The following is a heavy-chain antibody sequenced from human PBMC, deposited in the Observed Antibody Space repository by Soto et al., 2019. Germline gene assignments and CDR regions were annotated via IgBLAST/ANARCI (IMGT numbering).Heavy chain of an antibody. CDR1: GGSFSGYY. J-gene: IGHJ4*02. D-gene: IGHD5-18*01. Sequence: SETLSLTCAVYGGSFSGYYWSWIRQPPGKGLEWIGEINHSGSTNYNPSLKSRVTISVDTSKNQFSLKLSSVTAADTAVYYCARGDSYGPNSFDYWGQGTLVTAPQ. V-gene: IGHV4-34*01. CDR2: INHSGST. CDR3: ARGDSYGPNSFDY.